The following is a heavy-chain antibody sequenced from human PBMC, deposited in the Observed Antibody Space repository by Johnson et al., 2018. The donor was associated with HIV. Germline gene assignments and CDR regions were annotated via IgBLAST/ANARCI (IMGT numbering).Heavy chain of an antibody. J-gene: IGHJ3*02. Sequence: QVQVVESGGGVVQPGGSLRLSCAASGFTFSSYGMYWVRQAPGKGLEWVAFIRYDGSNKYYADSVKGRFTISRDNSKNTLYLQMNSMRAEDTALYYCGRATHYYDSGVYRGDGFDIWGQGTMVTVSS. D-gene: IGHD3-22*01. CDR1: GFTFSSYG. CDR2: IRYDGSNK. CDR3: GRATHYYDSGVYRGDGFDI. V-gene: IGHV3-30*02.